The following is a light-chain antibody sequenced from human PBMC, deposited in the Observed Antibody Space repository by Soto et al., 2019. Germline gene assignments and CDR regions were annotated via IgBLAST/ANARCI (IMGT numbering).Light chain of an antibody. V-gene: IGKV1-8*01. Sequence: AIRMTQSPSSFSASTGDRVTITCRASQGISSYLAWYQQKPGKAPKLLIYAASTLQSGVPSRFSGSGSGTDFTLTISCLQSEDFATYYCQQCYSYPRTFGGGTKVEIK. CDR1: QGISSY. CDR3: QQCYSYPRT. CDR2: AAS. J-gene: IGKJ4*01.